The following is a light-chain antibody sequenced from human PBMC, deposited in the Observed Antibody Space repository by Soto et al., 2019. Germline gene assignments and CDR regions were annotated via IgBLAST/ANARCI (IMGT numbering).Light chain of an antibody. CDR1: NSNIGAGYN. Sequence: QSVLTQPPSVSGAPGQRVTISCTGSNSNIGAGYNVHWYQQFPGTAPKLLIYDNTNRPSGVPDRVSGSKSGTSASLAISGLQAGDEADYHCQSYDSSLRALVFGGGTKLTVL. J-gene: IGLJ3*02. CDR3: QSYDSSLRALV. CDR2: DNT. V-gene: IGLV1-40*01.